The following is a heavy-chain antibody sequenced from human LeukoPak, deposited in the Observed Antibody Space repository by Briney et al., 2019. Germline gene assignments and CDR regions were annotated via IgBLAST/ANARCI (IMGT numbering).Heavy chain of an antibody. CDR1: GYSISSGYY. Sequence: SETLSLTCTVSGYSISSGYYWGWIRQPPGKGLEWIGSIYHSGSTYYNPSLKSRVTISVDTSKNQFSLKLSSVTAADTAVYYCARGGYDSSGYPRPFDIWGQGTMVTVSS. J-gene: IGHJ3*02. CDR3: ARGGYDSSGYPRPFDI. D-gene: IGHD3-22*01. V-gene: IGHV4-38-2*02. CDR2: IYHSGST.